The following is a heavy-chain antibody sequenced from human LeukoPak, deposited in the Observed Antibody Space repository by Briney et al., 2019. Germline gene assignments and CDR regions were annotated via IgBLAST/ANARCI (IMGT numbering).Heavy chain of an antibody. J-gene: IGHJ4*02. CDR3: ARDDKGYSGYDLDY. CDR1: GFTFSSYS. D-gene: IGHD5-12*01. CDR2: ISSSSYI. V-gene: IGHV3-21*01. Sequence: GGSLRLSCAASGFTFSSYSMNWVRQAPGKGLEWVSSISSSSYIYYADSVKGRFTISRDNAKNSLYLQMNSLRAEDTAVYYCARDDKGYSGYDLDYWGQGTLVTVSS.